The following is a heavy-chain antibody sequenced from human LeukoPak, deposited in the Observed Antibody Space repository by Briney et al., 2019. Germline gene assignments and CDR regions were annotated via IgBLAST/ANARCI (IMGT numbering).Heavy chain of an antibody. CDR1: GVTVSSNY. J-gene: IGHJ4*02. V-gene: IGHV3-66*02. CDR3: ARDRGVDSCGYHLIFDY. D-gene: IGHD3-22*01. CDR2: IYRGAST. Sequence: GSPRLSCAASGVTVSSNYMSWGRHAPGERLEWVSVIYRGASTSSADSGKGRFSNSRDNSTSSLYRQMLSPRATDTSVYYCARDRGVDSCGYHLIFDYWGQGTQVTVSS.